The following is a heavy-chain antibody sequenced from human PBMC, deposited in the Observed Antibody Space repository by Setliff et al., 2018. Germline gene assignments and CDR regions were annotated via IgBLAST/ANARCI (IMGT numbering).Heavy chain of an antibody. CDR3: ARLAGGAGGFYYYYYYMDV. J-gene: IGHJ6*03. CDR1: GGSISSGSYY. CDR2: IYYSGST. Sequence: LSLTCTVSGGSISSGSYYWGWIRQPPGKGLEWTGSIYYSGSTYYNPSLKSRVTISVDTSKNQFSLKLRSVTAADTAVYYCARLAGGAGGFYYYYYYMDVWGKGTTVTVSS. D-gene: IGHD6-13*01. V-gene: IGHV4-39*01.